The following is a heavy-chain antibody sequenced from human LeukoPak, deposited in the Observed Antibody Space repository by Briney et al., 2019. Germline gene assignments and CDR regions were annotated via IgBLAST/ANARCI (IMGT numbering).Heavy chain of an antibody. Sequence: ASVNVSCKPSGYTFTSYGISWVRQAPGPGREWMGWISAYNGNTNYTQKLQGRVTMTTDTSTSTAYMELRSLRSDDTAVYYCATDIAAAGTGFVDYWGQGTLVTVSS. CDR3: ATDIAAAGTGFVDY. D-gene: IGHD6-13*01. J-gene: IGHJ4*02. V-gene: IGHV1-18*01. CDR1: GYTFTSYG. CDR2: ISAYNGNT.